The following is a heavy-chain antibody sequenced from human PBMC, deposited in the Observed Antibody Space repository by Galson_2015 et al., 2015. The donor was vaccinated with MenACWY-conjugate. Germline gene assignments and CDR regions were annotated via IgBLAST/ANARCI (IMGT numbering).Heavy chain of an antibody. CDR3: ARGSQWYDIFDGSPPRDPFDY. CDR1: GGTFNNYA. D-gene: IGHD3-9*01. CDR2: IIPVFGTP. V-gene: IGHV1-69*13. J-gene: IGHJ4*02. Sequence: SVKVSCKASGGTFNNYAMSWLRQAPGQGLEWMGVIIPVFGTPKYAQKVQGRVTITADESTNTAYMELSSLRSEDTAVYYCARGSQWYDIFDGSPPRDPFDYWGLGTLVSVSS.